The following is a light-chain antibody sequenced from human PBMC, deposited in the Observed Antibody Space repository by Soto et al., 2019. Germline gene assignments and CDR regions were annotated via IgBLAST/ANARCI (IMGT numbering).Light chain of an antibody. J-gene: IGKJ2*01. CDR1: QSIARY. V-gene: IGKV1-39*01. CDR3: QQSYSTPHT. Sequence: DIQMTQSPSSLSAFVGDTVTITCRASQSIARYLQWYQQKPGKAPKLLIYAASSLQSGVPSRFSGSGSGTDFTLTISSLQPEDFATYYCQQSYSTPHTFGQGTKLEIK. CDR2: AAS.